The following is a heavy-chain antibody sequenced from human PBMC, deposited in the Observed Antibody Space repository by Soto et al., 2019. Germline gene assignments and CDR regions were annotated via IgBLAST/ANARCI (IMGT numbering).Heavy chain of an antibody. CDR3: ARCLISNYDILTGDWWFDT. CDR2: IDPYRGDT. Sequence: GASVKVSCKASGYSFTGYYMHWVRQAPGQGLEWMGWIDPYRGDTNYAQKFQGRVTMTRDTSTSTAYMELSRLRSDDTAVYYCARCLISNYDILTGDWWFDTWGQGTLVTVSS. D-gene: IGHD3-9*01. V-gene: IGHV1-2*02. J-gene: IGHJ5*02. CDR1: GYSFTGYY.